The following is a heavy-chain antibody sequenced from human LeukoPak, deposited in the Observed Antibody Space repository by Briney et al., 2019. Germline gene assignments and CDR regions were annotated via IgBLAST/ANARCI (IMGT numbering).Heavy chain of an antibody. Sequence: GGSLRLSCAASGFTFSSYWMHWVRQVPGKGLVWVSRINTDESTTNYADSVKGRFTISRDNAKNTLYLQMNCLKTEDTAVYYCTTDPHYYDRRLWGQGTLVTVSS. V-gene: IGHV3-74*01. D-gene: IGHD3-22*01. CDR3: TTDPHYYDRRL. CDR2: INTDESTT. CDR1: GFTFSSYW. J-gene: IGHJ1*01.